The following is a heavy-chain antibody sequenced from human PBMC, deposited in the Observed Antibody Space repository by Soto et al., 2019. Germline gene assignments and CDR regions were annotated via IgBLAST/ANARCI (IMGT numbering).Heavy chain of an antibody. J-gene: IGHJ4*02. CDR2: ISGSGVST. CDR1: GFTFSSYA. Sequence: EVQLLESGGGLVQLGGSLRLSCAASGFTFSSYAMSWVRQAPGKGLEWVSGISGSGVSTYYADSVKGRCTISRDNSNRTLYLQINSLRAEDTAVYYYAKDRERIATRSIDYWGQGTLVTVSS. V-gene: IGHV3-23*01. CDR3: AKDRERIATRSIDY. D-gene: IGHD6-6*01.